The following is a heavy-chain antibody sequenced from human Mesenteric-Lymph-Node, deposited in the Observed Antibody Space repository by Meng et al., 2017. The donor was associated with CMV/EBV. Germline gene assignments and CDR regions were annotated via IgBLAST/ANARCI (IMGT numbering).Heavy chain of an antibody. V-gene: IGHV4-34*01. Sequence: GQVHQVGGGLLKPSETLSVTCAVYGGSFSGYYWNWIRQSPEKGLEWIGEINHSGSTTYNPSFTSRIIISVDTSTNQISLNMSSVTAADTAVYYCARGSSYDILTGYFDYWGQGALVTVSS. CDR1: GGSFSGYY. CDR3: ARGSSYDILTGYFDY. J-gene: IGHJ4*02. CDR2: INHSGST. D-gene: IGHD3-9*01.